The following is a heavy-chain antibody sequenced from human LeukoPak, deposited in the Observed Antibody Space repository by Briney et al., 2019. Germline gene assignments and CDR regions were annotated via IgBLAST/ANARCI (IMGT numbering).Heavy chain of an antibody. D-gene: IGHD2/OR15-2a*01. Sequence: GGSLRLSCAASGFTFSSYSTNWVRQAPGKGLEWISYISTSSSTMYYAHSVKGRFTISRDNAQSSLYLQMNSLRAEDTAVYYCARDFNMAIYYFDYWGQGTLVTVSS. V-gene: IGHV3-48*04. J-gene: IGHJ4*02. CDR2: ISTSSSTM. CDR3: ARDFNMAIYYFDY. CDR1: GFTFSSYS.